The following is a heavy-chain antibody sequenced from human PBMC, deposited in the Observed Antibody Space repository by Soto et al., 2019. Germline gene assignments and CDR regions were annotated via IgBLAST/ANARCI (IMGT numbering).Heavy chain of an antibody. CDR2: IIPIFGTA. Sequence: SVKVSCKASGGTFSSYAISWVRQAPGQGLEWMGGIIPIFGTANYTQKFQGRVTITADESTSTAYMELSSLRSEDTAVYYCARQPAYSNYYYYGMGVWGQGTTVTVSS. CDR1: GGTFSSYA. V-gene: IGHV1-69*13. J-gene: IGHJ6*02. CDR3: ARQPAYSNYYYYGMGV. D-gene: IGHD4-4*01.